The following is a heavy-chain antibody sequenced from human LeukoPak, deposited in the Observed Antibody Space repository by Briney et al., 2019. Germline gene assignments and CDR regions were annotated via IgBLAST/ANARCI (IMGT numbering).Heavy chain of an antibody. CDR3: ARDPGSIAVAGQFDY. Sequence: GGSLRLSCAASGFTVSDYYMSWIRQAPGKGLEWVSYISSSGSTIYYADSVKGRFTISRDNAKNSLYLQMNSLRAEDTAVYYCARDPGSIAVAGQFDYWGQGTLVTVSS. CDR2: ISSSGSTI. V-gene: IGHV3-11*01. D-gene: IGHD6-19*01. J-gene: IGHJ4*02. CDR1: GFTVSDYY.